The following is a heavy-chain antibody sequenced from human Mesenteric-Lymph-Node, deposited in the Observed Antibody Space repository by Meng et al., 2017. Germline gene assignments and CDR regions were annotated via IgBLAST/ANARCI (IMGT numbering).Heavy chain of an antibody. CDR1: GVSFNNYY. CDR2: INHSGST. J-gene: IGHJ6*02. D-gene: IGHD3-10*01. CDR3: AGGIGMFRGIFPYHYGMDV. V-gene: IGHV4-34*01. Sequence: SETLSLTCAVYGVSFNNYYWSWIRQPPGKGLEWIGEINHSGSTNYNPSLKSRLIISVDTSKNQVSLRLSSVTAADTAVYYCAGGIGMFRGIFPYHYGMDVWGQGTTVTVSS.